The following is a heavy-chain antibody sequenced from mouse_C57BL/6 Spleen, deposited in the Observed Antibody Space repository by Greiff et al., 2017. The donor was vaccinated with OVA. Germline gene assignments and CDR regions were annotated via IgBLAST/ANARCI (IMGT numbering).Heavy chain of an antibody. D-gene: IGHD2-4*01. Sequence: EVQLQQSGPELVKPGASVKISCKASGYTFTDYYMNWVKQSHGKSLEWIGDINPNNGGTSYNQKFKGKATLTVDKSSSTAYMELRSLTSEDSAVYYCARFLYDYDDWGQGTTLTVSS. CDR1: GYTFTDYY. CDR2: INPNNGGT. CDR3: ARFLYDYDD. V-gene: IGHV1-26*01. J-gene: IGHJ2*01.